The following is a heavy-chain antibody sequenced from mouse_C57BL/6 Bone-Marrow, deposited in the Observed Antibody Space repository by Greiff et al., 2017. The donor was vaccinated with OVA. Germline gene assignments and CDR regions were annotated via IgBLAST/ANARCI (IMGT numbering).Heavy chain of an antibody. CDR1: GYTFTSYG. CDR3: ARRDYYGSRDGGDWYFDV. CDR2: IYPRSGNT. J-gene: IGHJ1*03. D-gene: IGHD1-1*01. Sequence: VQLQQSGAELARPGASVKLSCKASGYTFTSYGISWVKQRTGQGLEWIGKIYPRSGNTYYTDKFKGKATLTADKSSSTAYMQLRSLTSEDTAVYCCARRDYYGSRDGGDWYFDVWGTGTTVTVSS. V-gene: IGHV1-81*01.